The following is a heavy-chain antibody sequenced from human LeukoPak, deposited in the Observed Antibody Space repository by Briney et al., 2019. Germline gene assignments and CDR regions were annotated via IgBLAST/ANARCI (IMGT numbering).Heavy chain of an antibody. D-gene: IGHD2-2*01. CDR3: ARVGPPDASGMDV. V-gene: IGHV1-2*06. Sequence: GASVKVSCKASGYTFTSYYMHWVRQAPGQGLEWMGRINPNSGGTNYAQKFQGRVTMTRDTSIRTAYMELSRLRSDDTAMYYCARVGPPDASGMDVWGQGTTVTVSS. CDR2: INPNSGGT. CDR1: GYTFTSYY. J-gene: IGHJ6*02.